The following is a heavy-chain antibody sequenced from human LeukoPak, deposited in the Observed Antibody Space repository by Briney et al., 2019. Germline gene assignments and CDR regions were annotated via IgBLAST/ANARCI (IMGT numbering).Heavy chain of an antibody. J-gene: IGHJ4*02. CDR2: IDHSGST. V-gene: IGHV4-38-2*02. D-gene: IGHD1-26*01. Sequence: SETLSLTCTVSGYSISSGYYWGWIRQPPGKGLEWTGSIDHSGSTYYNPSLKSRITISVDTSKNQFSLKLSSVTAADTAVYYCARDRGSQPFIDYWGQGTLVTVSS. CDR3: ARDRGSQPFIDY. CDR1: GYSISSGYY.